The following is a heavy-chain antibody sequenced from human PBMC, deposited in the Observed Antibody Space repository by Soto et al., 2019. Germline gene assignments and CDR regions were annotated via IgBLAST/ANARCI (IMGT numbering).Heavy chain of an antibody. CDR2: INAGNGNT. J-gene: IGHJ4*02. CDR1: GYTFTSYA. Sequence: QVQLVQSGAEVKKPGASVKVSCKASGYTFTSYAMHWVRQAPGQRLEWTGWINAGNGNTKYSQKFQGRVTITRDTSASTAYMALSSLRSEDTAVYYCASACRSTSCYGSDYCGQGTLVTVAS. CDR3: ASACRSTSCYGSDY. D-gene: IGHD2-2*01. V-gene: IGHV1-3*01.